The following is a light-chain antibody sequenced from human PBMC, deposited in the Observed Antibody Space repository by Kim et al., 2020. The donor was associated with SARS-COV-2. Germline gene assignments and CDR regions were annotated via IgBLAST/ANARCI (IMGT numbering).Light chain of an antibody. Sequence: EVVLTQSPGTLSVSPGERATLSCRASQRVGSNYFAWYQQKPGQAPRLVLFSTSTRATGIPDRFSGSGSGTDFTLTISRLETEDLAVYYCQQYDNFPYTFGQGTKVDIK. V-gene: IGKV3-20*01. CDR1: QRVGSNY. CDR3: QQYDNFPYT. CDR2: STS. J-gene: IGKJ2*01.